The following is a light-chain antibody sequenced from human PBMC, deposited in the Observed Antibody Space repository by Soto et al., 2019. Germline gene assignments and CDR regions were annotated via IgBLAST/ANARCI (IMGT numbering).Light chain of an antibody. Sequence: EVVMRQSPATLSVSPGDTASLSCRARQSVCNKLAWYQQRPGQAPRLLIYAADTRATGIPDRFSGSGSGREFTLTISSLQSEDFAVYYCQQYNNWPPWTFGQGTKVEVK. J-gene: IGKJ1*01. CDR3: QQYNNWPPWT. CDR2: AAD. CDR1: QSVCNK. V-gene: IGKV3-15*01.